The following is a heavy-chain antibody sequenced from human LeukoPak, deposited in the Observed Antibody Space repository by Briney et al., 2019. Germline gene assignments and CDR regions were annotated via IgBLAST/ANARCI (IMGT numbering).Heavy chain of an antibody. CDR3: ARGGPQWLVLRKRFYFDS. D-gene: IGHD6-19*01. Sequence: PGGSLRLSCAASGFTFSTYTMNWVRQAPGKGLEWVSYISSSSSAIFYADSVKGRFTVSRDNAKNSLYLQMNSLRDEDTAVYFCARGGPQWLVLRKRFYFDSWGQGTLVTVSS. J-gene: IGHJ4*02. CDR1: GFTFSTYT. CDR2: ISSSSSAI. V-gene: IGHV3-48*02.